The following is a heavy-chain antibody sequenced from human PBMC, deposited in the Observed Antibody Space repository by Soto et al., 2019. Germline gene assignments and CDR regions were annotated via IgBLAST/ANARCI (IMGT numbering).Heavy chain of an antibody. J-gene: IGHJ4*02. CDR3: ARGMTPPGAPAWYYFDS. D-gene: IGHD2-8*02. CDR2: FSLSGTT. V-gene: IGHV4-4*07. CDR1: GASITGSSY. Sequence: SETLSLTCTVSGASITGSSYWSWIRQPAGKGLEWIGRFSLSGTTTYNPSLRSRVTMSADVSKNQFSLRLTSVTAADTALYYCARGMTPPGAPAWYYFDSWGQGTMVTVS.